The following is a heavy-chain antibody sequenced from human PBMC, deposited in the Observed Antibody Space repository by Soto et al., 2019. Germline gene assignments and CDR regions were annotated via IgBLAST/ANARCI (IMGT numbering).Heavy chain of an antibody. V-gene: IGHV3-23*01. J-gene: IGHJ4*02. D-gene: IGHD3-3*01. CDR2: ISGSGGST. CDR3: AKDNDFWSGYYFDY. Sequence: GGSLRLSCAASGFTFSSCAMSWVRQAPGKGLEWVSAISGSGGSTYYADSVKGRFTISRDNSKNTLYLQMNSLRAEDTAVYYCAKDNDFWSGYYFDYWGQGTLVTVSS. CDR1: GFTFSSCA.